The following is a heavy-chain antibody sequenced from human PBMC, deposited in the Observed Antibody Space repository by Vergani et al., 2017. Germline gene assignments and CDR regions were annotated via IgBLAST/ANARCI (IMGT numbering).Heavy chain of an antibody. CDR2: IYSSGST. CDR3: ARDRGGWTNYYYYGMDV. J-gene: IGHJ6*02. Sequence: QVQLQESGPGLLKPSQTLSLICSVAGDSISSGNYYRNWIRQPAGKGLEWMGRIYSSGSTSYNPSLKSRVTISVDTSKNQFSLKLSSVTAADTAVYYWARDRGGWTNYYYYGMDVWGQGTTVTVSS. CDR1: GDSISSGNYY. D-gene: IGHD6-19*01. V-gene: IGHV4-61*02.